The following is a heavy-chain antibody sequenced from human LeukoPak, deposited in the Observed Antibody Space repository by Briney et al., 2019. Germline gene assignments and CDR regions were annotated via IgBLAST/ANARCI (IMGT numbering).Heavy chain of an antibody. V-gene: IGHV4-59*01. D-gene: IGHD6-19*01. CDR2: VFYTGST. CDR3: ARKSVAVRDAFDI. CDR1: GGSFSGYY. J-gene: IGHJ3*02. Sequence: SETLSLTCAVYGGSFSGYYWSWIRQPPGKGLDWIGYVFYTGSTYYNPSLQSRVTISVDTSKNQFSLKLNSVTAADTAMYYCARKSVAVRDAFDIWGQGTVVTVSS.